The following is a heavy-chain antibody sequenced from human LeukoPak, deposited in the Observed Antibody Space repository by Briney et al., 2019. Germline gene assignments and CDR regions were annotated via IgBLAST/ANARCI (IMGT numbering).Heavy chain of an antibody. D-gene: IGHD2-2*01. CDR1: GFTFSSYG. CDR3: ARGQSTSSGMDV. Sequence: GRSLRLSCAASGFTFSSYGMQWVRQAPGKGLEWVAVIWYDGSNKYYADSVKGRFTISRDNSKNTLYLQMNSLRAEDTAVYYCARGQSTSSGMDVWGQGTTVTVSS. J-gene: IGHJ6*02. CDR2: IWYDGSNK. V-gene: IGHV3-33*01.